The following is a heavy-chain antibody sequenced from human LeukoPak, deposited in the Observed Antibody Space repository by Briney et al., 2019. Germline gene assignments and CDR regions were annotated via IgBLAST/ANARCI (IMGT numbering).Heavy chain of an antibody. Sequence: GGSLRLSCAASGFTLSSYWMSWVRQAPGKGLEWVANIKQDGSEKYYVDSVKGRFTISRDNAKNSLYLQMNSLRAEDTAVYYCAREVGIAAAFYYYYGMDVWGQGTTVTVSS. J-gene: IGHJ6*02. CDR2: IKQDGSEK. V-gene: IGHV3-7*01. D-gene: IGHD6-13*01. CDR3: AREVGIAAAFYYYYGMDV. CDR1: GFTLSSYW.